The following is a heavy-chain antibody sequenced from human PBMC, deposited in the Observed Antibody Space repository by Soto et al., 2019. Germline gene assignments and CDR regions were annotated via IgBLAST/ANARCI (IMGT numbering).Heavy chain of an antibody. CDR3: ARDWARLGSYYYYMDV. V-gene: IGHV3-66*01. Sequence: GGSLRLSCAASGFTVSSNYMSWVRQAPGKGLEWVSVIYSGGSTYYADSVKGRFTISRDNSKNTLYLQMNSLRAEDTAVYYCARDWARLGSYYYYMDVWGKGTTVTVSS. CDR2: IYSGGST. CDR1: GFTVSSNY. D-gene: IGHD6-6*01. J-gene: IGHJ6*03.